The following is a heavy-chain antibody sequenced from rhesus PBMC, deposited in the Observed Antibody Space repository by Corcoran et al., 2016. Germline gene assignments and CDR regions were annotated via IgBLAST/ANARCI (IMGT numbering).Heavy chain of an antibody. CDR3: ASLGSGNDY. Sequence: QVQLQESGPGLVKPSEPLSLTCAVSGYSISSGSGWSWIRQPPGKGLDWMVYIGGSSGSPNYNPSLKSRVTVSKATSKNQFSLELSAVTAADTAVYYCASLGSGNDYWGQGVLVTVSS. D-gene: IGHD6-25*01. CDR1: GYSISSGSG. CDR2: IGGSSGSP. J-gene: IGHJ4*01. V-gene: IGHV4-127*01.